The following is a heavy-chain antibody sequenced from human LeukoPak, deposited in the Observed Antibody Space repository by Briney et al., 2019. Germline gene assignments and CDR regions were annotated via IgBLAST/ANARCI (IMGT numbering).Heavy chain of an antibody. D-gene: IGHD4-17*01. V-gene: IGHV1-2*02. CDR2: TDPNSGDT. Sequence: ASVRVSCKASGYTFIGYYMHWVRQAPGQGLEWMGWTDPNSGDTKYAQNFQGRVTMTRDTSIRTAYMELSRLISDDTAVYYCARESGHGAYVGYWGQGTLVTASS. J-gene: IGHJ4*02. CDR3: ARESGHGAYVGY. CDR1: GYTFIGYY.